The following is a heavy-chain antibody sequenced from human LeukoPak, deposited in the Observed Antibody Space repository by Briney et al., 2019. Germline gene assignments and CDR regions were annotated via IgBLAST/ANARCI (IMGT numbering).Heavy chain of an antibody. V-gene: IGHV3-21*01. J-gene: IGHJ1*01. CDR3: ARDPPSFHH. Sequence: PGGSLRLSCAAGGCTFSSYNMNWVRKAPGQGLEWVSSISSSSSYIYYAASVKGGFTISRDNAKNSPYLHMNSPRADDTAVYYCARDPPSFHHWGQGTLVTVSS. CDR1: GCTFSSYN. CDR2: ISSSSSYI.